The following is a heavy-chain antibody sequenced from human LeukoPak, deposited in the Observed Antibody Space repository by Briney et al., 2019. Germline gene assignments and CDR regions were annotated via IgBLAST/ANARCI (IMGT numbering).Heavy chain of an antibody. J-gene: IGHJ4*02. CDR3: ARAAEYSSGWYLFDY. Sequence: SETLSLTCTVSGGSISSYYWTWIRQPAGKGLEWIGRIYPTGSTNYNPSLKSRVTMSVDTSKNQFSLKLSSVAAADTAMYYCARAAEYSSGWYLFDYWGQGTLVTVSA. V-gene: IGHV4-4*07. D-gene: IGHD6-19*01. CDR2: IYPTGST. CDR1: GGSISSYY.